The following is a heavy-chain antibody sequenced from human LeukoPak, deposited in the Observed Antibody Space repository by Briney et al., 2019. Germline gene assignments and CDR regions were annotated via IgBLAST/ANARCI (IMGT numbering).Heavy chain of an antibody. Sequence: SVNLSCKVSRGTFSIYAISWVRQAPGQGLEWVVRIIPILCIANYAQKFQRRVTITAHESTSTAYRELSSLISEDTAVYHCERGVRALRFLEWLFDYWGQGTLVTVSS. V-gene: IGHV1-69*04. J-gene: IGHJ4*02. CDR2: IIPILCIA. CDR3: ERGVRALRFLEWLFDY. D-gene: IGHD3-3*01. CDR1: RGTFSIYA.